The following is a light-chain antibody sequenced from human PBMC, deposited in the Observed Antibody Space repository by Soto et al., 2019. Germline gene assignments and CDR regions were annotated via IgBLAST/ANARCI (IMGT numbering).Light chain of an antibody. V-gene: IGKV2D-29*01. CDR2: EVS. CDR1: QSLLHNEGLTY. Sequence: DIVMTQTPLSLSVTPGQPASISCKSSQSLLHNEGLTYLYWYLQKPGQPPQLLMYEVSNRFPGVPDRFSGSGSGTDFTLKISRVEEEDVGVYYCLQTIDLPFTFGPGTKLDVK. J-gene: IGKJ3*01. CDR3: LQTIDLPFT.